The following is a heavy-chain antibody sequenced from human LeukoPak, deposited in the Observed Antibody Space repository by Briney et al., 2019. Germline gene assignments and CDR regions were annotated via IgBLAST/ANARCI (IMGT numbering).Heavy chain of an antibody. CDR3: ARERNFYYFDY. CDR1: GFTFNDYT. V-gene: IGHV3-21*01. D-gene: IGHD3-3*01. J-gene: IGHJ4*02. CDR2: ITGDCNYI. Sequence: GGSLRLSCAASGFTFNDYTMTWVRQAPGKGLEWVSSITGDCNYIFYADSVKGRFTISRDNAQNSLFLERNSLRGEDTAVYYCARERNFYYFDYWGQGALVTVSS.